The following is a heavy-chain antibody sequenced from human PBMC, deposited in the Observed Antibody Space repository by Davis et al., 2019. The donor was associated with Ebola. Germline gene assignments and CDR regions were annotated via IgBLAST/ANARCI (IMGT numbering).Heavy chain of an antibody. J-gene: IGHJ6*03. CDR3: ARERERERVVFGVVITHYYYMDV. CDR2: INPNSGGT. Sequence: ASVKVSCKASGYTFTGYYMHWVRQAPGQGLEWMGWINPNSGGTNYAQKFQGRVTMTRDTSISTAYMELRSLRSDDTAVYYCARERERERVVFGVVITHYYYMDVWGKGTTVTVSS. V-gene: IGHV1-2*02. CDR1: GYTFTGYY. D-gene: IGHD3-3*01.